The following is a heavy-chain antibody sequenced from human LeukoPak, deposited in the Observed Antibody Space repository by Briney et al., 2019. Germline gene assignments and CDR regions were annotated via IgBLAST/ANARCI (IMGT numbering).Heavy chain of an antibody. CDR2: SRNKVNSYPT. Sequence: QPGGSLSLSCAVSGFSLNDHHMEWLRQAPGKGLEWIGRSRNKVNSYPTEYAASVKGRFTISRSESENSLYLQSPKIEDTAVYYCARGPWGRGPLGSETYFFPPDYWGQGTLVTVSS. D-gene: IGHD3-10*01. CDR3: ARGPWGRGPLGSETYFFPPDY. J-gene: IGHJ4*02. CDR1: GFSLNDHH. V-gene: IGHV3-72*01.